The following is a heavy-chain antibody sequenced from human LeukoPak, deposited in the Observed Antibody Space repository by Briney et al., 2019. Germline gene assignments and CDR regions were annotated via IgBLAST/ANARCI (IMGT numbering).Heavy chain of an antibody. CDR2: ISSSGSTI. CDR3: ARDRTNYYDSSGYSDY. CDR1: GFTFDDYW. J-gene: IGHJ4*02. D-gene: IGHD3-22*01. Sequence: GGSLRLSCGASGFTFDDYWMSWIRQAPGKGLEWVSYISSSGSTIYYADSVKGRFTISRDNAKNSLYLQMNSLRAEDTAVYYCARDRTNYYDSSGYSDYWGQGTLVTVSS. V-gene: IGHV3-11*01.